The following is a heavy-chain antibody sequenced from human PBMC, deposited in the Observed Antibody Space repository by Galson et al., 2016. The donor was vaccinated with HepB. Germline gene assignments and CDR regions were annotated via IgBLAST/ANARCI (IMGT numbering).Heavy chain of an antibody. CDR2: VYYSGSA. CDR1: GGSVFTSRPY. D-gene: IGHD6-19*01. Sequence: SETLSLTCNIFGGSVFTSRPYWGWIRQSPGKGLEWIGSVYYSGSAYYNPSLSGRVSKSLDTSKTQVPLKLSTVTAADTAVYYCPRSIPVSGTLLASWGQGTLVTVSS. V-gene: IGHV4-39*01. J-gene: IGHJ5*02. CDR3: PRSIPVSGTLLAS.